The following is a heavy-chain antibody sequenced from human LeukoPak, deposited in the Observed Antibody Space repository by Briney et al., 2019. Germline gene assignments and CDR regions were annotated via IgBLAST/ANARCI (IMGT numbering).Heavy chain of an antibody. Sequence: PGGSLRLSCAASGFTFSSYVMHWVRQAPGKGLEWVSYISSSGSTIYYADSVKGRFTISRDNAKNSLYLQMNSLRAEDTAVYYCARGVITMIVVVSPLDYWGQGTLVTVSS. CDR1: GFTFSSYV. CDR3: ARGVITMIVVVSPLDY. V-gene: IGHV3-48*04. J-gene: IGHJ4*02. CDR2: ISSSGSTI. D-gene: IGHD3-22*01.